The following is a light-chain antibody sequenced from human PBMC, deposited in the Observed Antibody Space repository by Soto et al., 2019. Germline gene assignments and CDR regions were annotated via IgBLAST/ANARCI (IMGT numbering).Light chain of an antibody. V-gene: IGKV3-11*01. CDR3: LLLGSPPPS. J-gene: IGKJ1*01. CDR1: QCVSSY. Sequence: EIALTPSPATLSLSRGARATLSCRASQCVSSYLAWYQQKPGQAPRLLIYDASNRATGIPARFSGSGSGTDFTLTLIFLEPGVSSGFYFLLLGSPPPSVGQGTKVDIK. CDR2: DAS.